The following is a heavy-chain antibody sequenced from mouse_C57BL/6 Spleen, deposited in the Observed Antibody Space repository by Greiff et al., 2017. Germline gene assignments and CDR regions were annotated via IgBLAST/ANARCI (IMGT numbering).Heavy chain of an antibody. CDR3: TRGDYGSSFTK. D-gene: IGHD1-1*01. Sequence: QVQLKESGAELVRPGASVTLSCKASGYTFPDYEMHWVKTTPVHGLEWIGAIDPETGGTAYNQKFKGKAILTADKSSSTAYMELRSLTSEDSAVYYCTRGDYGSSFTKWGQGTTLTVSS. V-gene: IGHV1-15*01. CDR2: IDPETGGT. CDR1: GYTFPDYE. J-gene: IGHJ2*01.